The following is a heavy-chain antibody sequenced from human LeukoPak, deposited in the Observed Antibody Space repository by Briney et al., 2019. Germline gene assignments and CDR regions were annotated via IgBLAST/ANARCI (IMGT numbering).Heavy chain of an antibody. CDR3: ARGVFTPSYNYYYMDV. J-gene: IGHJ6*03. CDR1: GFTVNNNY. CDR2: ISSGGFT. Sequence: GGSLRLSCAASGFTVNNNYMSWVRQPPGKGLEWVSVISSGGFTSHADSVRGRFTISRDNSKNTVYLHMNSLRGEDTAVYYCARGVFTPSYNYYYMDVWGKGTMVIVSS. D-gene: IGHD2-15*01. V-gene: IGHV3-53*01.